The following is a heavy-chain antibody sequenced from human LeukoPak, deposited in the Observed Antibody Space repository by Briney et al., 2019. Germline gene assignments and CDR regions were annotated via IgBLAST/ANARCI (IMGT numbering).Heavy chain of an antibody. CDR1: GFPVNKYG. Sequence: PGGSLRLSCAASGFPVNKYGIHWVRQAQGKGLEWISYVGAGDTATNYADSVWGRFTLSRDNAQNSVHLQMNSLRDEDTAVYYCVRGRLLRYNKYFDSWGQGALVTVSS. J-gene: IGHJ4*02. V-gene: IGHV3-48*03. CDR3: VRGRLLRYNKYFDS. D-gene: IGHD2-21*02. CDR2: VGAGDTAT.